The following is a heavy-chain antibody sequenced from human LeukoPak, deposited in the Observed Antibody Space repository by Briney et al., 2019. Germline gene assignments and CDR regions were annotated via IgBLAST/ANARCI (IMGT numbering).Heavy chain of an antibody. D-gene: IGHD6-19*01. J-gene: IGHJ4*02. CDR2: ISYDGSNK. CDR1: GFTFSSYA. Sequence: TGGSLRLSCAASGFTFSSYAMHWVRQAPGKGLEWVAVISYDGSNKFYADSVKGRLTISRDNSKNTLYLQMNSPRADDTALYYCAKERSGGWPFDYWGQGTLVTVSS. CDR3: AKERSGGWPFDY. V-gene: IGHV3-30-3*01.